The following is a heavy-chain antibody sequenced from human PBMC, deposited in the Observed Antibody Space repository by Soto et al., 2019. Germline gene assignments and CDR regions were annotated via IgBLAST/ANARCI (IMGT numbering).Heavy chain of an antibody. J-gene: IGHJ6*02. CDR2: LSYDGSNK. CDR1: GFTFSSYA. CDR3: ATTVPSTVYSSGWAYYYYYGMDV. D-gene: IGHD6-19*01. V-gene: IGHV3-30-3*01. Sequence: QVQLVESGGGVVQPGRSLRLSCAASGFTFSSYAMHWVRQAPGKGLEWVAVLSYDGSNKYYADSVKGRFTISRDNSKNSLYLQMNSLIAEDTAVYYCATTVPSTVYSSGWAYYYYYGMDVWGQGTTVTVSS.